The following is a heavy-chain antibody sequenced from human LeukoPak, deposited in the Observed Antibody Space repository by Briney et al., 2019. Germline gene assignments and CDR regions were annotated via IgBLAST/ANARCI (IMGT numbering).Heavy chain of an antibody. V-gene: IGHV4-59*01. J-gene: IGHJ3*02. CDR3: ARGGSEWDRALWI. Sequence: SETLSLTCTVSGGSISSYYWSWILQPPGKGLEWIGYIYYSGISSYNPSLKSRLTISVDTSKNQFSLKLSSVTAADTAVYYCARGGSEWDRALWIWGQGTMVIVSS. CDR1: GGSISSYY. D-gene: IGHD1-26*01. CDR2: IYYSGIS.